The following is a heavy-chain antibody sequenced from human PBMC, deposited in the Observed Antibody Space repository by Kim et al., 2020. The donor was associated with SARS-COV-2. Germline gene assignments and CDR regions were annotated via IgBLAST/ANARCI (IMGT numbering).Heavy chain of an antibody. CDR3: ARGLGIGLHRVNPYFDY. CDR1: GGSFSGYY. V-gene: IGHV4-34*01. CDR2: INHSGST. J-gene: IGHJ4*02. D-gene: IGHD5-12*01. Sequence: SETLSLTCAVYGGSFSGYYWSWIRQPPGKGLEWIGEINHSGSTNYNPSLKSRVTISVDTSKNQFSLKLSSVTAADTAVYYCARGLGIGLHRVNPYFDYWGQGTLVTVSS.